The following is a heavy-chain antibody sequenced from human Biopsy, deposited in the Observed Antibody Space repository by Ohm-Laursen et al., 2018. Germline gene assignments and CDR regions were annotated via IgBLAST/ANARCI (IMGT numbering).Heavy chain of an antibody. CDR3: ATKLTGYFHH. CDR1: GYTFTSYY. V-gene: IGHV1-46*01. CDR2: INPSGGST. Sequence: SVKVSCKASGYTFTSYYMHWVRQAPGQGLEWMGIINPSGGSTTYAQKFQDRVTVAADTSTSTATMELRSLRSDDTAVYYCATKLTGYFHHWGQGTLVIVSS. D-gene: IGHD3-9*01. J-gene: IGHJ1*01.